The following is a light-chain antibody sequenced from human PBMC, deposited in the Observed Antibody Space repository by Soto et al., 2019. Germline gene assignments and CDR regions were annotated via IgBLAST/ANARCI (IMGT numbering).Light chain of an antibody. V-gene: IGKV3-20*01. J-gene: IGKJ5*01. Sequence: EVVMTQSPANLYLSPGAGATLSCWASQPVSDKLAWYQQKPGQAPRLLISGASSRATGIPDRFSGSGSGTDFTLTISRLEPEDFAVYYCQRYESSLFTFGQGTRLEIK. CDR3: QRYESSLFT. CDR2: GAS. CDR1: QPVSDK.